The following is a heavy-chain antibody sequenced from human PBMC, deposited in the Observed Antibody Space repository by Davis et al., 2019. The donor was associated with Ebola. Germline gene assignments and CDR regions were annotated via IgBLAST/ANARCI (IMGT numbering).Heavy chain of an antibody. D-gene: IGHD3-16*02. CDR1: GFTFSSYW. CDR3: ARDPSLHLGELSFDY. CDR2: IKQDGSEK. J-gene: IGHJ4*02. Sequence: GESLKISCAASGFTFSSYWMSWVRQAPGKGLEWVANIKQDGSEKYYVDSVKGRFTISRDNAKNSLYLQMNSLRAEDTAVYYCARDPSLHLGELSFDYWGQGTLVTVSS. V-gene: IGHV3-7*01.